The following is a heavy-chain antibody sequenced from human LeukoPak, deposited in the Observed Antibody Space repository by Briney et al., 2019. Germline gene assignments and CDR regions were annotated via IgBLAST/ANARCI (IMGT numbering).Heavy chain of an antibody. Sequence: GASVKVSCKASGYTFTSYGISWVRHAPGHGLDWMGLVSAYNGNTNYAQKLQGRVTMTTDTSTSTAYMELRSLRSDDTAVYYCARDSRYSSSWYGINNWFDPWGQGTLVTVSS. D-gene: IGHD6-13*01. J-gene: IGHJ5*02. CDR2: VSAYNGNT. V-gene: IGHV1-18*01. CDR1: GYTFTSYG. CDR3: ARDSRYSSSWYGINNWFDP.